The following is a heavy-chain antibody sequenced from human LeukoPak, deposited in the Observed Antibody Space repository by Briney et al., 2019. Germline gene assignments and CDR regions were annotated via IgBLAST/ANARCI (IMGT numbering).Heavy chain of an antibody. CDR3: AKESYGDYFFDY. J-gene: IGHJ4*02. Sequence: PGGSLRLSCAASGFTFSSYAMSWVRQAPGKGLEWVAVISYDGSNKYYADSVKGRFTISRDNSKNTLYLQMNSLRAEDTAVYYCAKESYGDYFFDYWGQGTLVTVSS. CDR2: ISYDGSNK. CDR1: GFTFSSYA. D-gene: IGHD4-17*01. V-gene: IGHV3-30*18.